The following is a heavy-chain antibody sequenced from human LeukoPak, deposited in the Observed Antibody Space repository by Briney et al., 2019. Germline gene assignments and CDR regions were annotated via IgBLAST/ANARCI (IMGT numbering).Heavy chain of an antibody. CDR1: GFTFSTYS. V-gene: IGHV3-21*04. J-gene: IGHJ3*02. D-gene: IGHD2-15*01. CDR2: VSSGSPSL. Sequence: PGGSLRLSCAASGFTFSTYSLNWVRQAPGKGLEWVSSVSSGSPSLLYADSVKGRFTISRDNAKNSLYLQMNSLRAEDTAVYYCARGDIVVVVAGLGAFDIWGQGTMVTVSS. CDR3: ARGDIVVVVAGLGAFDI.